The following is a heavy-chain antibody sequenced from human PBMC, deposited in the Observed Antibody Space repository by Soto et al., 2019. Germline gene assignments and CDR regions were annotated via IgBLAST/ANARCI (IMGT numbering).Heavy chain of an antibody. CDR3: ASLRITIFGVVTNYFDY. V-gene: IGHV1-69*13. Sequence: ASVKVSCKASGGTFSSYAISWVRQAPGQGLGWMGGIIPIFGTANYAQKFQGRVTITADESTSTAYMELSSLRSEDTAVYYCASLRITIFGVVTNYFDYWGQGTLVTVSS. CDR2: IIPIFGTA. D-gene: IGHD3-3*01. J-gene: IGHJ4*02. CDR1: GGTFSSYA.